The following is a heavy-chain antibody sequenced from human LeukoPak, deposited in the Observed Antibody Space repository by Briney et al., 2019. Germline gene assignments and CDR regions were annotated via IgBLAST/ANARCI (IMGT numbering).Heavy chain of an antibody. CDR2: IYYSGNT. V-gene: IGHV4-30-4*08. J-gene: IGHJ4*02. Sequence: SQTLSLTCTVSGGSLSSGDYYWSWIRQPPGKGLEWIGYIYYSGNTYYNPSLKSRVTISIDTSKNQFSLRLSSVTAADTAVYYCARRGTSGDRGDFDYWAREPWSPSPQ. D-gene: IGHD1-26*01. CDR1: GGSLSSGDYY. CDR3: ARRGTSGDRGDFDY.